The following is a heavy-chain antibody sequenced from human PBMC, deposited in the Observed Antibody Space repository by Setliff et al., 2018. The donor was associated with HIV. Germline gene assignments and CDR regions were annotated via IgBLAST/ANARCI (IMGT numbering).Heavy chain of an antibody. Sequence: PSETLSLTCTVSGGSMNENHWSWIRQSPRKGLEWIAYIHTSGSTYFNPSFVSRVTISIDSSENQFSLKLRSLPAADTAVYFCARTGYAFDLWGPGTTVTGSS. CDR3: ARTGYAFDL. J-gene: IGHJ3*01. V-gene: IGHV4-4*08. CDR2: IHTSGST. CDR1: GGSMNENH.